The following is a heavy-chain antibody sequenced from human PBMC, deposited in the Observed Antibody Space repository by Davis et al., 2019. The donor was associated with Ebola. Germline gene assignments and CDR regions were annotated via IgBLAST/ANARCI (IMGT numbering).Heavy chain of an antibody. Sequence: MPSETLSLTCAVYGGSISSYYWSWIRQPPGKGLEWIGYIYYSGSTNYNPSLKSRVTISVDTSKNQFSLKLSSVTAADTAVYYCARHLPTPVTASNYYYGLDVWGQGTTVTVSS. D-gene: IGHD2-21*02. CDR1: GGSISSYY. CDR3: ARHLPTPVTASNYYYGLDV. J-gene: IGHJ6*02. CDR2: IYYSGST. V-gene: IGHV4-59*08.